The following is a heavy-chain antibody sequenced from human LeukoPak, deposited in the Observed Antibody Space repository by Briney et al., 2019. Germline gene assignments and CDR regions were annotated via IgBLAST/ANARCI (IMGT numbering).Heavy chain of an antibody. J-gene: IGHJ3*02. CDR2: IYYSGST. D-gene: IGHD3-10*01. V-gene: IGHV4-31*03. CDR3: ARGTFREFDI. Sequence: SETLSLTCTVSGGSISSGGYYWSWIRQHPGKGLEWIGYIYYSGSTYYNPSLKSRVTISVDTSKNQFSLKLSSVTAADTAVYYCARGTFREFDIWGQGTMVTVSS. CDR1: GGSISSGGYY.